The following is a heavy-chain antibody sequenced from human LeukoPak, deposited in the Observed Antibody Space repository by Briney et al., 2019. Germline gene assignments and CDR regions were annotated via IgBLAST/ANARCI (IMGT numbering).Heavy chain of an antibody. CDR1: GYTLTELS. V-gene: IGHV1-24*01. CDR2: FDPEDGET. CDR3: AISRLPGFAPLRGKYYYYGMDV. D-gene: IGHD3-9*01. J-gene: IGHJ6*02. Sequence: ASVKVSCKVSGYTLTELSMHWVRQAPGKGLEWMGGFDPEDGETIYAQKFQGRVTMTEDTSTDTAYMELSSLRSEDTAVYYCAISRLPGFAPLRGKYYYYGMDVWGQGTTVTVSS.